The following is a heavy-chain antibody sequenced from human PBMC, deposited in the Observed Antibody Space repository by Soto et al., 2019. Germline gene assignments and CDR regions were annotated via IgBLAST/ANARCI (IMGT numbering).Heavy chain of an antibody. CDR1: GYTFTNHG. CDR3: ARMVRGANIDYYHYMDV. D-gene: IGHD3-10*01. Sequence: QVQLVQSGAEVKKPGASVQASCKASGYTFTNHGISWVRQAPGQGLEWLGWISANNGDTNYAQKFQGRVTVTTDTSTSTGYMELRRLRSEDTAVYYCARMVRGANIDYYHYMDVWGKGTTVTVSS. V-gene: IGHV1-18*01. CDR2: ISANNGDT. J-gene: IGHJ6*03.